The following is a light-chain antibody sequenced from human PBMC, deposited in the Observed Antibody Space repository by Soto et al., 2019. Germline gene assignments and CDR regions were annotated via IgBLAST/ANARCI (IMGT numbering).Light chain of an antibody. CDR1: SSDVGSYNL. Sequence: QSVLTQPASVSGSPGQSITISCTGTSSDVGSYNLVSWYQQHPGKAPKLMIYEVSKRPSGVSNRFSGSKSGNTASLTISGLQAEDDADYYCCSYAGSSTFYVFGTGTKFTVL. CDR2: EVS. V-gene: IGLV2-23*02. J-gene: IGLJ1*01. CDR3: CSYAGSSTFYV.